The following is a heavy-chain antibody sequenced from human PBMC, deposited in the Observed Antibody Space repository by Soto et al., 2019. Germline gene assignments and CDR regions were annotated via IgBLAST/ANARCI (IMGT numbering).Heavy chain of an antibody. Sequence: QVHLLESGGGVVLPGRSLRLSCAAPGFAFSVYAMHWVRQAPGKGLGGASLISYDGSDKYYADSVKGRFTISRDNSNHTLYCEMSSLRADDTAVYFCARDLGRTDYYAMDVWRQGTTVTVSS. CDR1: GFAFSVYA. J-gene: IGHJ6*02. CDR3: ARDLGRTDYYAMDV. D-gene: IGHD1-1*01. CDR2: ISYDGSDK. V-gene: IGHV3-30*14.